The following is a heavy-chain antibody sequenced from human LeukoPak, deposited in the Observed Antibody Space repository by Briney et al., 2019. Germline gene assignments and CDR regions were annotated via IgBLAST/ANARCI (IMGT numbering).Heavy chain of an antibody. J-gene: IGHJ6*03. Sequence: PSETLSLTCAVYGGSFSGYYWSWIRQPPGKGLEWIGEINHSGSTNYNQSLKSRVTISVDTSKNQFSLKLSSVTAADTAVYYCARAPVQIIETTNYYYYMDVWGKGTTVTVSS. CDR2: INHSGST. D-gene: IGHD1-7*01. V-gene: IGHV4-34*01. CDR1: GGSFSGYY. CDR3: ARAPVQIIETTNYYYYMDV.